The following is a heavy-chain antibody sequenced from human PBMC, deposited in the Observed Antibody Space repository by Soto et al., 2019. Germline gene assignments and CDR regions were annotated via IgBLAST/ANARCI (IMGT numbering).Heavy chain of an antibody. D-gene: IGHD2-15*01. CDR1: GFTFSNYG. CDR3: ASDFCGGSCDPIPGGVEY. CDR2: IWYDGSNK. V-gene: IGHV3-33*01. Sequence: QVQLVESGGGVVQPGRSLRLSCTASGFTFSNYGMHWVRQAPGKGLDWVTLIWYDGSNKYYADSVKGRFTISRDNSKNTLYLHMNSLRVEDTAIYYCASDFCGGSCDPIPGGVEYLGQGALVTVSA. J-gene: IGHJ4*02.